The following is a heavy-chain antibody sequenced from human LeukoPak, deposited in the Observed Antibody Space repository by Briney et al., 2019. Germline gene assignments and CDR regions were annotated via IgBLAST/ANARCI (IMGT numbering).Heavy chain of an antibody. J-gene: IGHJ4*01. CDR1: GFTFSTDW. CDR2: INSDSGRT. D-gene: IGHD5-24*01. V-gene: IGHV3-74*01. CDR3: ARGRNGFFDY. Sequence: GGSLRLSCAAAGFTFSTDWMHWVRQAPGKGLVWVSQINSDSGRTRYADSVKGRLTISRDNAKNTVYLQINSLRAEDTAMYYCARGRNGFFDYWGHGTLVTVSS.